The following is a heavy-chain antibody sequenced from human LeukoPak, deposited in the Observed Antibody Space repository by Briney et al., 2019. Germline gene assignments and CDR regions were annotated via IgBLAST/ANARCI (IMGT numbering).Heavy chain of an antibody. CDR1: GFTFSSYW. CDR2: INSDGSST. V-gene: IGHV3-74*01. CDR3: ASTKYSSGWYELERIIDY. J-gene: IGHJ4*02. D-gene: IGHD6-19*01. Sequence: GGSLRLSCAASGFTFSSYWMHWVRQAPGKGLVWVSRINSDGSSTSYADSVKGRFTISRDNAKNSLYLQMNSLRAEDTAVYYCASTKYSSGWYELERIIDYWGQGTLVTVSS.